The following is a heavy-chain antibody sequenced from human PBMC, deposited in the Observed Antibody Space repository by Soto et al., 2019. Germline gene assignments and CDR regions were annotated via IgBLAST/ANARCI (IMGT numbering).Heavy chain of an antibody. CDR1: GFTFSSYS. J-gene: IGHJ3*02. D-gene: IGHD7-27*01. CDR3: ARHETRLPGDGFDI. CDR2: INPNSRYM. V-gene: IGHV3-21*01. Sequence: EVQLLESGGGLVNPGGSLRLSCAASGFTFSSYSMDWVRQAPGKGLEWVSSINPNSRYMFYADSVRGRFTIFRDYATNSLHLQMNGLGGADTGVYYCARHETRLPGDGFDIWGQRKVVTVSS.